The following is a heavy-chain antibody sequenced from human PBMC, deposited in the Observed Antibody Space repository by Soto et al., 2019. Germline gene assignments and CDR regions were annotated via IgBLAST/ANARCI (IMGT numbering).Heavy chain of an antibody. Sequence: ASVKVSCKASGYTFTSYGISWVRQAPGQGLEWMGWISAYNGNTNYAQKLQGRVTMTTDTSTSTAYMELRSLRSDDTAVYYCARDRGAIHYDFWSGYIPRPTYYYYGMDVWDQGTTVTVSS. CDR2: ISAYNGNT. CDR1: GYTFTSYG. CDR3: ARDRGAIHYDFWSGYIPRPTYYYYGMDV. D-gene: IGHD3-3*01. V-gene: IGHV1-18*04. J-gene: IGHJ6*02.